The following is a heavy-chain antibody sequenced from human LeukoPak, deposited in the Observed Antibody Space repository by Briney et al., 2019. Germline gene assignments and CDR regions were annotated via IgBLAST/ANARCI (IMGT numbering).Heavy chain of an antibody. CDR3: ATTPLYQIEGATVPLPFYYFYYMDV. J-gene: IGHJ6*03. CDR2: FDPRDGDS. D-gene: IGHD1-26*01. Sequence: ASVKVSCKLSVYTLTKRSVHWVRQAPGKGLEWVGGFDPRDGDSDYAQKFQGRAAMTEDTFTDTAFLEVSSLTSADTAVYYCATTPLYQIEGATVPLPFYYFYYMDVWGSGTAVIVSS. V-gene: IGHV1-24*01. CDR1: VYTLTKRS.